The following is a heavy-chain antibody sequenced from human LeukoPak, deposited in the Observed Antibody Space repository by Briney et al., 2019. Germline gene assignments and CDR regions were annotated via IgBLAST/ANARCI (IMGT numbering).Heavy chain of an antibody. Sequence: KTGGSLRLSCAASGFTFSSYEMNWVRQAPGKGLEWVSFIDSSSRYIYQADSVKGRFTISRDNAKSSVFLQMNSLRAEDTAVYYCARVGGHCTSTSCPPPDYWGQGTLVTVSS. CDR2: IDSSSRYI. CDR3: ARVGGHCTSTSCPPPDY. CDR1: GFTFSSYE. J-gene: IGHJ4*02. D-gene: IGHD2-2*01. V-gene: IGHV3-21*01.